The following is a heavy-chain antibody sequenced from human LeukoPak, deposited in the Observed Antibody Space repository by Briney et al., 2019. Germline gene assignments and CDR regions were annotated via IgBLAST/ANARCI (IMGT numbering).Heavy chain of an antibody. CDR1: GFTFSSYA. D-gene: IGHD1-7*01. V-gene: IGHV3-53*04. CDR3: ARTTELPPEQAYHFDY. J-gene: IGHJ4*02. Sequence: QTGGSLRLSCAASGFTFSSYAMSWVRQAPGKGLEGVSVIYSGGSTYYADSVKGRFTISRHNSKNTLYLQMNSLRAEDTAVYYCARTTELPPEQAYHFDYWGQGTLVTVSS. CDR2: IYSGGST.